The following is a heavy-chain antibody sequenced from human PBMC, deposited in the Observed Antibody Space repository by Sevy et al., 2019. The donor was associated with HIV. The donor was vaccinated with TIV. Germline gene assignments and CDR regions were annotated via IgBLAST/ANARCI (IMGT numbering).Heavy chain of an antibody. CDR1: GYTFTGYY. CDR3: ARDSKRLTIFGVVIIGYYYYGMDV. D-gene: IGHD3-3*01. Sequence: ASVKVSCKASGYTFTGYYMHWVRQAPGQGLEWMGWINPNSGDTNYAQKFQGRVTMTRDTSISTAYMELSRLRSDDTAVYYCARDSKRLTIFGVVIIGYYYYGMDVWGQGTTVTVSS. J-gene: IGHJ6*02. V-gene: IGHV1-2*02. CDR2: INPNSGDT.